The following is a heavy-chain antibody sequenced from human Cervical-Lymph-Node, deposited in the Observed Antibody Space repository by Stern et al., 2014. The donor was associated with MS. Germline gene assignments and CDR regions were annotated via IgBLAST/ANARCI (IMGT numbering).Heavy chain of an antibody. CDR3: ATEMGLRFPESS. J-gene: IGHJ4*02. CDR1: GYTFSDYY. D-gene: IGHD3-3*01. CDR2: VDPYDGEE. V-gene: IGHV1-69-2*01. Sequence: EVHLVESGAEVKKPGTKVKLSCKVSGYTFSDYYIHWVKQAPGKGLQWMGHVDPYDGEEMYADIFQGRVSITADTSTGTSYMELSSLRSEDTAIYYCATEMGLRFPESSWGQGTLVTVSS.